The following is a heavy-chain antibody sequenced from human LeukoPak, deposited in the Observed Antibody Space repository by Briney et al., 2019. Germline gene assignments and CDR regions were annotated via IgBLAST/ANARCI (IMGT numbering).Heavy chain of an antibody. CDR1: GGSVTSSSHY. CDR2: IYYSGDD. V-gene: IGHV4-39*01. CDR3: ASSSGRHPVDY. D-gene: IGHD6-6*01. Sequence: SETLSLTCTVSGGSVTSSSHYWGWIRQPPGKGLEWIASIYYSGDDYYNPTLKSRATIFVDTSKNQFSLKLSSVTAADTAVYYCASSSGRHPVDYWGQGTLVTVSS. J-gene: IGHJ4*02.